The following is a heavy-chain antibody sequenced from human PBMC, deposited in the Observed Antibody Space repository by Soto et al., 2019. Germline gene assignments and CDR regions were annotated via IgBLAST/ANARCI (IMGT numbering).Heavy chain of an antibody. CDR3: AKDRGWLQSLDY. V-gene: IGHV3-23*01. J-gene: IGHJ4*02. D-gene: IGHD5-12*01. CDR1: GFTFSSYA. CDR2: ISGSGGST. Sequence: EVPLLESGGGLVQPGGSLRLSCAASGFTFSSYAMSWVRQAPGKGLEWVSAISGSGGSTYYADSVKGRFTISRDNSKNTLYLQMNSLRAEDTAVYYCAKDRGWLQSLDYWGQGTLVTVSS.